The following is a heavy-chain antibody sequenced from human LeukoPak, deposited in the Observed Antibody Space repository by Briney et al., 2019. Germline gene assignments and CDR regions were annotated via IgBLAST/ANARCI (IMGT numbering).Heavy chain of an antibody. D-gene: IGHD6-6*01. CDR3: ARGTSLIAARRAGGWFDP. J-gene: IGHJ5*02. Sequence: KPSETLSLTCAVYGGSFSGYYWSWIRQPPGKGLEWIGEINHSGSTNYNPSLKSRVTISVDTSKNQFSLKLSSVTAADTAVYYCARGTSLIAARRAGGWFDPWGQGTLVTVSS. CDR2: INHSGST. CDR1: GGSFSGYY. V-gene: IGHV4-34*01.